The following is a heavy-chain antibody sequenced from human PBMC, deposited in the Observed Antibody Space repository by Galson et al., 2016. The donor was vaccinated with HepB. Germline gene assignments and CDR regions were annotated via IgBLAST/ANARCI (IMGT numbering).Heavy chain of an antibody. CDR1: GFSFSTFA. Sequence: SLRLSCAASGFSFSTFAMSWVRQVPGKGLEWISGITGTGGGTYYADSVKGRFTISRDTSKNTLFLQLSSLRVEDTAVYYCAKDHTGSTVGWSDGMDVWGQGTRVTVSS. D-gene: IGHD1-7*01. CDR2: ITGTGGGT. J-gene: IGHJ6*02. CDR3: AKDHTGSTVGWSDGMDV. V-gene: IGHV3-23*01.